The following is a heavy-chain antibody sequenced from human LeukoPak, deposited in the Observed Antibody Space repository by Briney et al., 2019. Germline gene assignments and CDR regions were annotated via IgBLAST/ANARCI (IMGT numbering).Heavy chain of an antibody. Sequence: GGSLRLSCAASGFTFSSYAMHWVRQAPGKGLEWVAVISYDGSNKYYADSVKGRFTISRDNSKNTLYLQMNSLRAEDTAVYYCARDGGDDGDYRFDYWGQGTLVTVSS. CDR1: GFTFSSYA. J-gene: IGHJ4*02. D-gene: IGHD4-17*01. CDR2: ISYDGSNK. V-gene: IGHV3-30-3*01. CDR3: ARDGGDDGDYRFDY.